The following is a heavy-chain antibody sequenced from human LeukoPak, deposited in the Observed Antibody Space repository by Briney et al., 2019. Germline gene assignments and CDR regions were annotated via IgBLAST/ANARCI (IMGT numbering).Heavy chain of an antibody. Sequence: SETLSLTCAVYGGSFSGYYWSWIRQPPGKGLEWIGEINHSGSTNYNPSLKSRVTISVDTSKNQFSLKLSSVTAADTAVYYCARGRSNIVVVVGDDFDYWGQGTLVTVSS. CDR1: GGSFSGYY. V-gene: IGHV4-34*01. CDR3: ARGRSNIVVVVGDDFDY. J-gene: IGHJ4*02. CDR2: INHSGST. D-gene: IGHD2-15*01.